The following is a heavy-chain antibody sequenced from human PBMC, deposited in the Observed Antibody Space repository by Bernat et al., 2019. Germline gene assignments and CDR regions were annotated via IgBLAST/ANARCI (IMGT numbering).Heavy chain of an antibody. J-gene: IGHJ4*02. CDR3: ARLERGYSIFDY. Sequence: QVQLQESGPGLVKPSETLSLTCTVSVGSISSYYWSWIRQPPGKGLEWIGYIYYSGSTNYNPPLKSRVTISVDTSKNQFSLKLGSVTAADTAVYYCARLERGYSIFDYWGQGTLVTVSS. D-gene: IGHD5-18*01. CDR1: VGSISSYY. V-gene: IGHV4-59*01. CDR2: IYYSGST.